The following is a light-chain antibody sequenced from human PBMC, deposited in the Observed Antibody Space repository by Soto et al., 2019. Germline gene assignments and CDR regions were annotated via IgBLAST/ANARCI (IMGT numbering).Light chain of an antibody. V-gene: IGKV3D-15*01. CDR2: ATS. CDR3: HQYHNWPRT. Sequence: TQYPATLSLSPGERATLSCRASERVSSNLAWYQQKPGQAPRLLLYATSTRAMGIPARFRGSGSGTEFTLTISSLQSEDFAVYYCHQYHNWPRTFGQGTKVDIK. J-gene: IGKJ1*01. CDR1: ERVSSN.